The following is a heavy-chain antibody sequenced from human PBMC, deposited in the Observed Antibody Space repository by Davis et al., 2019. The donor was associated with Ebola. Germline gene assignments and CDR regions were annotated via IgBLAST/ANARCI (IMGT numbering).Heavy chain of an antibody. CDR3: ARSEGTYYYYGMDV. CDR1: GYTFTSYD. J-gene: IGHJ6*04. CDR2: MNPNSGNT. Sequence: ASVKVSCKASGYTFTSYDINWVRQATGQGLEWMGWMNPNSGNTGYVQKFQGRVTMTRNTSISTAYMELSSLRSEDTAVYYCARSEGTYYYYGMDVWGKGTTVTVSS. D-gene: IGHD1-1*01. V-gene: IGHV1-8*01.